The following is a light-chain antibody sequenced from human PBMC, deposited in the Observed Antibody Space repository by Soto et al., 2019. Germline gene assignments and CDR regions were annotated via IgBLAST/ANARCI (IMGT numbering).Light chain of an antibody. V-gene: IGKV1-9*01. J-gene: IGKJ4*01. Sequence: IQLTQSPSSLSASVGDRVTISCRASQGISSYLAWYQQKPGKATKLLIYVASTLRSGVPSRFSGSGSRPDFTLTISSLQPEDFATYYCQQFYSYPLTFGGGTKVEIK. CDR1: QGISSY. CDR3: QQFYSYPLT. CDR2: VAS.